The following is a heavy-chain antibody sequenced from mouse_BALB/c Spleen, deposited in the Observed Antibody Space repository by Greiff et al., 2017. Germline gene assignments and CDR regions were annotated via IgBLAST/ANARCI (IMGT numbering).Heavy chain of an antibody. J-gene: IGHJ4*01. V-gene: IGHV5-6-5*01. CDR1: GFTFSSYA. Sequence: GKLVESGGGLVKPGGSLKLSCAASGFTFSSYAMSWVRQTPEKRLEWVASISSGGSTYYPDSVKGRFTISRDNARNILYLQMSSLRSEDTAMYYCARVPSTTDYAMDYWGQGTSVTVSS. D-gene: IGHD1-1*01. CDR2: ISSGGST. CDR3: ARVPSTTDYAMDY.